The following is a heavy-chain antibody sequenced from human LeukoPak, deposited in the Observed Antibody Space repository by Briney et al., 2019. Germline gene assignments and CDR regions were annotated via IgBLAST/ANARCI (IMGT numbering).Heavy chain of an antibody. CDR2: NHYSGSA. Sequence: PSETLSLTCTVSGGSVSSGEYYWTWIRQHPGKGLEWIGYNHYSGSAYYNPSLKSRVTISIDTSRNQFSLEVNSVTAADTAVYYCARHYGPWGQGTLVTVSS. J-gene: IGHJ4*02. CDR3: ARHYGP. V-gene: IGHV4-31*03. D-gene: IGHD3-16*01. CDR1: GGSVSSGEYY.